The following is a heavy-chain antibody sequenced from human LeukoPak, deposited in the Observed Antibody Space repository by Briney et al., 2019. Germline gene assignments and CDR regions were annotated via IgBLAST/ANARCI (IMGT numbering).Heavy chain of an antibody. V-gene: IGHV3-48*01. D-gene: IGHD1-26*01. CDR2: ISSSSSTI. Sequence: PGGSLKLPCAASGFTFSSYSRNWFRQPPGKGLEWVSYISSSSSTIYYADSVKARFTISRDNAKNSLYLQMNSLRAEDTAVYYCASLSGSSDYWGQGTLVTVSS. CDR1: GFTFSSYS. J-gene: IGHJ4*02. CDR3: ASLSGSSDY.